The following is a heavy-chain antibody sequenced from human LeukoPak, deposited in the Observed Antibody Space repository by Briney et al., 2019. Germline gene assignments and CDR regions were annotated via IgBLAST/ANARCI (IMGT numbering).Heavy chain of an antibody. J-gene: IGHJ5*02. CDR3: ARLRLSGGSFSVGWFDP. CDR1: DEVITSNNW. D-gene: IGHD1-26*01. Sequence: SETLSLTCTVSDEVITSNNWWSWVRQSPGKGLEWIGEIFHSGTTRYEASLESRVTMLLDKSKNQFSLRLNSVTAADTAVYFCARLRLSGGSFSVGWFDPWGQGIQVTVSS. CDR2: IFHSGTT. V-gene: IGHV4-4*02.